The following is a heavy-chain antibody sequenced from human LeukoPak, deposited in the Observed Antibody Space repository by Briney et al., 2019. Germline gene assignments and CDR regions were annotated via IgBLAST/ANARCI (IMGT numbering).Heavy chain of an antibody. CDR1: GGSISSSSYY. D-gene: IGHD2-2*01. Sequence: SETLSLTCTVSGGSISSSSYYWGWIRQPPGKGLEWIGSIYYSGSTYYNPSLKSRVTISVDTSKNQLSLKLSSVTAADTAVYYCAREGNIVVVPAAIPFDYWGQGTLVTVSS. CDR2: IYYSGST. CDR3: AREGNIVVVPAAIPFDY. V-gene: IGHV4-39*07. J-gene: IGHJ4*02.